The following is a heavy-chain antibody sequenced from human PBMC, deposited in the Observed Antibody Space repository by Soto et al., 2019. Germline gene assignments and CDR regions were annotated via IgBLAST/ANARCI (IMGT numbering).Heavy chain of an antibody. D-gene: IGHD6-19*01. CDR3: ARASGWYGYYYYGMDV. CDR1: GFTFSSYE. V-gene: IGHV3-48*03. J-gene: IGHJ6*02. CDR2: ISSSGSTI. Sequence: GGSLRLSCAASGFTFSSYEMNWVRQAPGKGLEWVSYISSSGSTIYYADSVKGRFTISRDNAKNSLYLQMNSLRAEDTAVYYCARASGWYGYYYYGMDVWGQGTTVTVSS.